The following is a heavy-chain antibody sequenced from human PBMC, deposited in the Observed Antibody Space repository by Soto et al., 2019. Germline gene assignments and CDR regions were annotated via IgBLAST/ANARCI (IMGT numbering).Heavy chain of an antibody. V-gene: IGHV4-61*01. CDR1: GGSVSSGSYY. J-gene: IGHJ6*02. CDR3: ARGAAGKRDDGRDV. D-gene: IGHD6-13*01. CDR2: IYYSGST. Sequence: QVQLQESGPGLVKPSETLSLTCTVSGGSVSSGSYYWSWIRQPPGKGLEWIGYIYYSGSTNYNPSLKSRVTISVDTSKNQFSLKLSSVTAADTAVYYCARGAAGKRDDGRDVWGQGTTVTVSS.